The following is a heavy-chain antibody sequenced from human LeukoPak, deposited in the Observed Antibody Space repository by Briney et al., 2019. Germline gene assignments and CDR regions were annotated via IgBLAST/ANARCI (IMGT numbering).Heavy chain of an antibody. CDR1: GFTFSTYW. CDR2: IKSDGST. D-gene: IGHD3-22*01. CDR3: ARAPSEIGGYYPEYFRH. V-gene: IGHV3-74*01. Sequence: GGSLRLSCAASGFTFSTYWRHWVRQAPGKGLVWVSRIKSDGSTNYADSVKGRFTISKDNAKNTVSLQMNSLRPEDTGVYYCARAPSEIGGYYPEYFRHWGQGTLVTVSS. J-gene: IGHJ1*01.